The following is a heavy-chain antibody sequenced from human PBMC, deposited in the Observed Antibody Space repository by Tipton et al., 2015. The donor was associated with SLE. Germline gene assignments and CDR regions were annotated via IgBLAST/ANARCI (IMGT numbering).Heavy chain of an antibody. Sequence: TLSLTCSVSGGSISNYYWNWIRQPPGKGLEWIGDIYYSGSTNYQPSLKSRVTISVDTSKNQFSLRLSSVTAADTAMYYCAKDSGDYDFGQDPWGRGTLVTVSS. D-gene: IGHD3-3*01. V-gene: IGHV4-59*12. CDR1: GGSISNYY. J-gene: IGHJ5*02. CDR2: IYYSGST. CDR3: AKDSGDYDFGQDP.